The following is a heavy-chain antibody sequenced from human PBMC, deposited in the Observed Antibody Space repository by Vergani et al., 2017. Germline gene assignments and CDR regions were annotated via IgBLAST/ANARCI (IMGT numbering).Heavy chain of an antibody. J-gene: IGHJ1*01. V-gene: IGHV3-23*04. D-gene: IGHD3-10*01. CDR1: GFTFDTYT. CDR2: ISSGGGDI. CDR3: TTAWGLYYLHGEYFQY. Sequence: VQLVESAGGVVQPGGSLRLSCAGAGFTFDTYTMAYVRQAPGKGLEWVATISSGGGDIFYADSVKGRFTISRDNSKNTLFLQMNSLKDEDTAVYYCTTAWGLYYLHGEYFQYWGRGTLVSVSS.